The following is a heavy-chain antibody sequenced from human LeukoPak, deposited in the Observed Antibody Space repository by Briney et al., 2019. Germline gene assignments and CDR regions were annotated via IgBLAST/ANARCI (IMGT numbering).Heavy chain of an antibody. D-gene: IGHD4-17*01. CDR2: INPNSGGT. V-gene: IGHV1-2*02. CDR1: GYTFTGYF. J-gene: IGHJ2*01. CDR3: SREGDYGDYGRLWYFDL. Sequence: GASVKVSCKTSGYTFTGYFMHWVRQAPGQGLEWMGWINPNSGGTNYAQKFQGRVTMTRDTSTSTAYMELTRLRSDDTAMYYCSREGDYGDYGRLWYFDLWGRGTLVTVSS.